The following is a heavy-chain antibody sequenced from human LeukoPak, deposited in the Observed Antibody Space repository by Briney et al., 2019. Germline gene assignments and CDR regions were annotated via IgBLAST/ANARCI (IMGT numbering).Heavy chain of an antibody. CDR2: ISGRDAST. CDR3: AKDSGSNGYYPFDY. V-gene: IGHV3-23*01. CDR1: GITFSIYA. Sequence: PGGSLRLSCTASGITFSIYAMNWVRQAPGKGLEWVSAISGRDASTYYADSVKGRFTISRDDSKNTLYLQMNSLRDEDTAVYFCAKDSGSNGYYPFDYWGQGTLVTVSA. J-gene: IGHJ4*02. D-gene: IGHD5-24*01.